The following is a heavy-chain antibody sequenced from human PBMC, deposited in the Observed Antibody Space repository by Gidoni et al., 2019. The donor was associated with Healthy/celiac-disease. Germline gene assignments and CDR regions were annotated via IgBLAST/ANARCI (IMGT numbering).Heavy chain of an antibody. CDR2: IHYSGST. CDR1: GGSISSGGYY. D-gene: IGHD2-2*01. J-gene: IGHJ4*02. CDR3: ARAVLGYCSSTSCPYFDY. Sequence: QVQLQESGPGLVKPSQTLSLTCTVSGGSISSGGYYWSWIRQHPGKGLEWIGYIHYSGSTYYNPSLKSRVTISVDTSKNQFSLKLSSVTAADTAVYYCARAVLGYCSSTSCPYFDYWGQGTLVTVSS. V-gene: IGHV4-31*03.